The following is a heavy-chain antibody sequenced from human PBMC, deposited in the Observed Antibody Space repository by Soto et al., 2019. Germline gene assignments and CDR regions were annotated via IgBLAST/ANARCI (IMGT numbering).Heavy chain of an antibody. CDR1: GGTFSSYA. CDR2: IIPIFGTA. CDR3: ASTAMATGYYYYGMDV. Sequence: QVQLVQSGAEVKKPGSSVKVSCKASGGTFSSYAISWVRQAPGQGLEWMGGIIPIFGTANYAQKFQGRVTITANKTTSTAYMERSTLRSEDTAVYYCASTAMATGYYYYGMDVWGQGTTVTVSS. V-gene: IGHV1-69*06. J-gene: IGHJ6*02. D-gene: IGHD5-18*01.